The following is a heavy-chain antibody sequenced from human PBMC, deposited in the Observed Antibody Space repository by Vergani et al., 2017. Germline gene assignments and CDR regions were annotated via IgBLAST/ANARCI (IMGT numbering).Heavy chain of an antibody. D-gene: IGHD5-24*01. V-gene: IGHV3-11*01. Sequence: QVQLVESGGGLVKPGGSLRLSCAASGFSFSDLYMTWIRQAPGKGLEWVSYISNSGNTIEYADSVKGRFSISRDNAKSSLFLQMDSLRAEDTSVYYCARDHRDYNNYPGTFDIWGQGSMVTVS. J-gene: IGHJ3*02. CDR3: ARDHRDYNNYPGTFDI. CDR2: ISNSGNTI. CDR1: GFSFSDLY.